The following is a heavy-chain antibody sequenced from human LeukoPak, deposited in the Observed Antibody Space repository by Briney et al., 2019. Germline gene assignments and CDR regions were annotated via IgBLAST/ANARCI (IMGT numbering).Heavy chain of an antibody. CDR2: IYHSGNT. J-gene: IGHJ4*02. Sequence: SETLSLTCTVSGYSISSGYYWGWIRQPPGKGLEWIANIYHSGNTYYNASLKSQVSISIDTSKNQFSLKLTSVTAADTAVYYCARQTGSGLFILPGGQGTLVTVSS. V-gene: IGHV4-38-2*02. CDR3: ARQTGSGLFILP. CDR1: GYSISSGYY. D-gene: IGHD3/OR15-3a*01.